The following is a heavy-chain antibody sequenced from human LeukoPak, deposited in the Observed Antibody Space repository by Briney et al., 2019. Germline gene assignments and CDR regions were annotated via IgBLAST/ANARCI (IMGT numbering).Heavy chain of an antibody. J-gene: IGHJ4*02. CDR2: ISGDGGST. CDR3: ARRRYSDSSGHYYDY. V-gene: IGHV3-64*01. CDR1: GFTFSSYG. Sequence: TGGSLRLSCAVSGFTFSSYGMHWVRQAPGKGLEYVSGISGDGGSTSYANSVKGRFIISRDNSKNTLYLQMGSLRAEDMAVYYCARRRYSDSSGHYYDYWGQGTLVTVSS. D-gene: IGHD3-22*01.